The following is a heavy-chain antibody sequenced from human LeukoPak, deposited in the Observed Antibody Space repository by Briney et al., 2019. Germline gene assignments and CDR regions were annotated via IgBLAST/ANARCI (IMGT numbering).Heavy chain of an antibody. V-gene: IGHV3-9*01. CDR2: ISWNSGSI. Sequence: PGGSLRLSCAASGFTFDDYAMHWVRQAPGKGLEWVSGISWNSGSIGYADSVKGRFTISRDNAKNSLYLQMNSLGAEDTALYYCAKENYDSSGYYFDYWGQGTLVTVSS. CDR1: GFTFDDYA. CDR3: AKENYDSSGYYFDY. D-gene: IGHD3-22*01. J-gene: IGHJ4*02.